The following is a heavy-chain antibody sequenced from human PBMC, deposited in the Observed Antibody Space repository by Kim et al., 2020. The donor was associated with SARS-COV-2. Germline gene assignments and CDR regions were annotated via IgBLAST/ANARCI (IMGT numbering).Heavy chain of an antibody. D-gene: IGHD3-10*01. CDR3: ARGGSLLWFGEGFDP. V-gene: IGHV4-34*01. Sequence: PSLKSRVTISVDTSKNQFSLKLSCVTAADTAVYYCARGGSLLWFGEGFDPWGQGTLVTVSS. J-gene: IGHJ5*02.